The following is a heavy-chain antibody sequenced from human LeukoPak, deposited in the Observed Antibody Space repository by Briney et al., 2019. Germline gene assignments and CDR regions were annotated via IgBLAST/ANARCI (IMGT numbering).Heavy chain of an antibody. CDR2: IWYDGSNK. D-gene: IGHD2-15*01. Sequence: GGSLRLSCAASGFTFSSYGMHWVRQAPGKGLEWVAVIWYDGSNKYYADSVKGRFTISRDNSKNTLYLQMNSLRAEDTAVYYCARAKDRGRRGLDYWGQGTLVTVSS. J-gene: IGHJ4*02. CDR1: GFTFSSYG. V-gene: IGHV3-33*01. CDR3: ARAKDRGRRGLDY.